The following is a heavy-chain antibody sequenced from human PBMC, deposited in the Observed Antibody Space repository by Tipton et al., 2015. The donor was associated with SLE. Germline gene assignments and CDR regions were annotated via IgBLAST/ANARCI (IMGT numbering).Heavy chain of an antibody. CDR1: GGFISSSSYY. D-gene: IGHD3-22*01. CDR3: AGSNSGLYDAFDI. J-gene: IGHJ3*02. V-gene: IGHV4-39*07. CDR2: VSYLGST. Sequence: TLSLTCTVSGGFISSSSYYWGWIRQPPGKGLEWIGSVSYLGSTSYNATLKSRVTISIDTSKKHFSLKLSSVTAADTAVYFCAGSNSGLYDAFDIWGQGTLFSVSS.